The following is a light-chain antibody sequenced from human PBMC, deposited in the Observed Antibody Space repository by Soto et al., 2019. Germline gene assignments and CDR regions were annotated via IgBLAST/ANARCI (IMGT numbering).Light chain of an antibody. CDR1: QITSRF. Sequence: DIQMTQSPSSRSGSFGDRITMTCRASQITSRFLNWYHHKSGKVPKLLIYAVSSFETGVPSRFSGSGSGTDFTLTISSLQPEDFATYYCQQSYSTPQTIGQGTKVDNK. CDR3: QQSYSTPQT. V-gene: IGKV1-39*01. CDR2: AVS. J-gene: IGKJ1*01.